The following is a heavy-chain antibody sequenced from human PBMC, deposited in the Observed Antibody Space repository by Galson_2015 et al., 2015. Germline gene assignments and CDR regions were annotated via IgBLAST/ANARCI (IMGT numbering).Heavy chain of an antibody. D-gene: IGHD2-21*02. V-gene: IGHV4-4*02. J-gene: IGHJ6*02. CDR1: GGSISSSNW. CDR2: IYHSGST. CDR3: ARGQPVVVTAYYYYGMDV. Sequence: ETLSLTCAVSGGSISSSNWWSWVRQPPGKGLEWIGEIYHSGSTNYNPSLKSRVTISVDKSKNQFSLKLSSVTAADTAVYYCARGQPVVVTAYYYYGMDVWGQGTTVTVSS.